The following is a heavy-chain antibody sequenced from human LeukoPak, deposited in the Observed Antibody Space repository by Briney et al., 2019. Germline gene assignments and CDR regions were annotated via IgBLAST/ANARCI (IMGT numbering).Heavy chain of an antibody. D-gene: IGHD2-2*01. CDR1: GGTITSGAFS. Sequence: SETLSLTCTVSGGTITSGAFSWSWIRQPPGKGLEWIGYIFHSGNTYYNPSLKSRVTISIGRSKNQFSLRLSSVTAADTAVYYCARGCGSISCSTGNLDYWGQGILVTVSS. J-gene: IGHJ4*02. V-gene: IGHV4-30-2*01. CDR2: IFHSGNT. CDR3: ARGCGSISCSTGNLDY.